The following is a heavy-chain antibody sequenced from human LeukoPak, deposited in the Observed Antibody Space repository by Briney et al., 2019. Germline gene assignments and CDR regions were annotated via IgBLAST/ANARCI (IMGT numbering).Heavy chain of an antibody. D-gene: IGHD6-6*01. CDR2: INPNSGGT. CDR1: GYTFPGYY. J-gene: IGHJ4*02. V-gene: IGHV1-2*02. Sequence: ASVKVSCKASGYTFPGYYMHWVRQAPGQGLEWMGWINPNSGGTNYAQKFQGRVTMTRDTSISTAYMELSRLRSDDTAVYYCAREHSTSSGRVFDYWGQGTLVTVSS. CDR3: AREHSTSSGRVFDY.